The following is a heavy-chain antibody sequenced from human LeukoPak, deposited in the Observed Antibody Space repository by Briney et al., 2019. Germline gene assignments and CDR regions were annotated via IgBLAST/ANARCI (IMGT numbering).Heavy chain of an antibody. J-gene: IGHJ4*02. D-gene: IGHD5-24*01. Sequence: GGSLRLSCAASGFTFSSYWMGWVRQAPGKGLEWVATIKQDGSDKYYEDSVKGRFTISRDNAKNSLFLQMSTLRAEDTAVFYCATIRGGIQLWPNWGQGTPVTVSS. V-gene: IGHV3-7*01. CDR1: GFTFSSYW. CDR2: IKQDGSDK. CDR3: ATIRGGIQLWPN.